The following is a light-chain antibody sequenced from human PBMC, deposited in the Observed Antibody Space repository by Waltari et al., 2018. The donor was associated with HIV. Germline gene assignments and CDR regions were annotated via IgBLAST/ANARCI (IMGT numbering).Light chain of an antibody. CDR2: KAS. CDR3: QQYNSYPYT. V-gene: IGKV1-5*03. Sequence: DIQMTQSPSTLSASVGERVPVTCRASQRISSWLAWYQQKPGKAPNLMIYKASSLESGVPSRFSGSGSGTEFTLTISSLQPDDFATYYCQQYNSYPYTFGQGTKLEIK. J-gene: IGKJ2*01. CDR1: QRISSW.